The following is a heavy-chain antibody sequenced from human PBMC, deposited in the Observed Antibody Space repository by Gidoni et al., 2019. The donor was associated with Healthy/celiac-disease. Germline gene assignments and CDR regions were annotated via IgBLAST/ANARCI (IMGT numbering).Heavy chain of an antibody. CDR3: AGIAVAGPGDDP. J-gene: IGHJ5*02. CDR1: GRSISSYY. V-gene: IGHV4-4*07. D-gene: IGHD6-19*01. CDR2: IYTSGST. Sequence: QVQLQESGPGLVKPSETLSLTCPVPGRSISSYYWSWIRQPAGKGLEWIGRIYTSGSTNYNPSLKSRVTMSVDTSKNQFSLKLSSVTAADTAVYYCAGIAVAGPGDDPWGQGTLVTVSS.